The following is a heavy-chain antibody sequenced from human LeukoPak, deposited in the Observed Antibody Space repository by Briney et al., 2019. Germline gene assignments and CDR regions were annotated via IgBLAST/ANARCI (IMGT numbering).Heavy chain of an antibody. CDR3: ARVVPDFINWFDP. CDR2: MNPNSGNT. V-gene: IGHV1-8*03. D-gene: IGHD2-2*01. J-gene: IGHJ5*02. Sequence: ASVKVSCKASGGTFSSYTISWVRQAPGQGLEWMGWMNPNSGNTGYAQKFQGRVTITRNTSISTAYMELSSLRSEDTAVYYCARVVPDFINWFDPWGQGTLVTVSS. CDR1: GGTFSSYT.